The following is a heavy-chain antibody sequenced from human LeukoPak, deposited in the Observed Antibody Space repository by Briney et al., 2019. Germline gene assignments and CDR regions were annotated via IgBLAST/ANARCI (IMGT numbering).Heavy chain of an antibody. V-gene: IGHV4-4*02. CDR3: ARGGWNKFDY. D-gene: IGHD3-22*01. CDR1: GGSISSYKW. CDR2: IYYSGST. Sequence: PSGTLSLTCAVSGGSISSYKWWSWVRQPPGKGLEWIGSIYYSGSTYYNPSLKSRVTISVDTSKNQFSLKLSSVAAADTAVYYCARGGWNKFDYWGQGTLVTVSS. J-gene: IGHJ4*02.